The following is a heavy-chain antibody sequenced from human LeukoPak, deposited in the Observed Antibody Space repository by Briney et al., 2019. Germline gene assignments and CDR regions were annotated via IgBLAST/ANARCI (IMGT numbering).Heavy chain of an antibody. J-gene: IGHJ4*02. CDR1: GYTFTDYY. CDR3: ARKAPYCGGDCYRY. Sequence: ASVKVSCKASGYTFTDYYMHWLQQAPGKGLEWMGRVDPADGEVAYAEKFQGRVTITADPSRATAYMELSSLRSEDTAMYYCARKAPYCGGDCYRYWGQGTLVTVSS. D-gene: IGHD2-21*01. V-gene: IGHV1-69-2*01. CDR2: VDPADGEV.